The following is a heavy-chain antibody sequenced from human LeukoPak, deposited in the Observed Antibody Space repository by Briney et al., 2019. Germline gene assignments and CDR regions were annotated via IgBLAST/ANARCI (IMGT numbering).Heavy chain of an antibody. CDR2: ISSSSYT. CDR3: ARDYYGSGRTLIFDY. V-gene: IGHV3-11*05. D-gene: IGHD3-10*01. Sequence: PGGSLRLSCAASGFTFSDYYMSWIRQAPGKGLEWVSYISSSSYTNYADSVEGRFTISRDNAKNSLYLQMNSLRAEDTAVYYCARDYYGSGRTLIFDYWGQGTLVTVSS. J-gene: IGHJ4*02. CDR1: GFTFSDYY.